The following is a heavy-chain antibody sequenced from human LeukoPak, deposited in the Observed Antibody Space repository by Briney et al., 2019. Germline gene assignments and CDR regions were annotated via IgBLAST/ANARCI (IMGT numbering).Heavy chain of an antibody. D-gene: IGHD1-26*01. CDR1: GFTFSSYS. Sequence: GGSLRLSCAASGFTFSSYSMNWVRQAPGKGLEWVSSISSSSRYIYYADSLKGRFTISRDNAKNSLYLQMNSLRAEDTAVYYCASAGSTEPHYYYYYMDVWGKGTTVTVSS. J-gene: IGHJ6*03. CDR2: ISSSSRYI. CDR3: ASAGSTEPHYYYYYMDV. V-gene: IGHV3-21*01.